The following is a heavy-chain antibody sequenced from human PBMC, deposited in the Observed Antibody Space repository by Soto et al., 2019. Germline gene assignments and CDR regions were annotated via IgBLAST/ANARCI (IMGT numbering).Heavy chain of an antibody. CDR1: GGSISSGDYY. CDR3: AANGGGSYRPDAFDI. V-gene: IGHV4-30-4*01. D-gene: IGHD1-26*01. CDR2: IYYSGST. Sequence: SETLSLTCTVSGGSISSGDYYWSWIRQPPGKGLEWIGYIYYSGSTYYNPSLKSRVTISVDTSKNQFSLKLSSVTAADTAVYYCAANGGGSYRPDAFDIWGQGKMVTVSS. J-gene: IGHJ3*02.